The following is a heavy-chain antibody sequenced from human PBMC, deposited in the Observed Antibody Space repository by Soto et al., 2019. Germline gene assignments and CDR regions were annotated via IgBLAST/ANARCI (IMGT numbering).Heavy chain of an antibody. Sequence: QVQLVESGGGVVQPGRSLRLSCEASGFTFSSYGMHWVRQAPGKGLEWVAVIWYDGSNKYYADSVKGRFTISRDNSKNTLYLQMNSLSDEDTAVYYCARATSSPIVVVPAAIRPTYYYGMDVWGPGNTVTVSS. V-gene: IGHV3-33*01. CDR3: ARATSSPIVVVPAAIRPTYYYGMDV. J-gene: IGHJ6*02. CDR1: GFTFSSYG. D-gene: IGHD2-2*01. CDR2: IWYDGSNK.